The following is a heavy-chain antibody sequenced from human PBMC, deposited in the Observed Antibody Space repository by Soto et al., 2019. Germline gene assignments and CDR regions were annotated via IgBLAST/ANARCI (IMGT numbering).Heavy chain of an antibody. J-gene: IGHJ6*02. Sequence: PGGSLRLSCAASGFTFSSYSMNWVRQAPGKGLEWVSSSSSSSSYIYYADSVNGRFTISIDNAKNSLYLQMNSLRAEDTAVYYCAREIAVAAKYYYYYYGMAVWGQGTTVTVS. CDR3: AREIAVAAKYYYYYYGMAV. CDR2: SSSSSSYI. V-gene: IGHV3-21*01. D-gene: IGHD2-15*01. CDR1: GFTFSSYS.